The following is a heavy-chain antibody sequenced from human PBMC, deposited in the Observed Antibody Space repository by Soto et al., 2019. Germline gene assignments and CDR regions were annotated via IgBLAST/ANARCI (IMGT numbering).Heavy chain of an antibody. D-gene: IGHD5-18*01. CDR2: INAGNGNT. Sequence: GASVKVSCKSSGYTFTSYAMHCVRQAPGQRLEWMGWINAGNGNTKYSQKFQGRVTITRDTSASTAYMELSSLRSEDTAVYYCARVDVDTALDYWGQGTLVTVSS. J-gene: IGHJ4*02. CDR1: GYTFTSYA. V-gene: IGHV1-3*01. CDR3: ARVDVDTALDY.